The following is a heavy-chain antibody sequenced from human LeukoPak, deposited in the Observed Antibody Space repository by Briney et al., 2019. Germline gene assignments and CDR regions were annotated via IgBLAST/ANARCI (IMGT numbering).Heavy chain of an antibody. D-gene: IGHD4-17*01. J-gene: IGHJ5*02. CDR1: GYTFTSYD. V-gene: IGHV1-8*01. CDR3: ARGSDYGDYNWFDP. CDR2: MNPNSGNT. Sequence: GASVKVSCKASGYTFTSYDINWVRQATGQGLEWMGWMNPNSGNTGYAQKFQGRVTMTRNTSISTAYMELSSLRSEDTAVYYCARGSDYGDYNWFDPWGQGTPVTVSS.